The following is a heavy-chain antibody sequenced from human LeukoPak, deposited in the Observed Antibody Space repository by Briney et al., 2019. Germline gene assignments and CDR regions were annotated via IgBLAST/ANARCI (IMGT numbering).Heavy chain of an antibody. V-gene: IGHV3-74*01. CDR1: GFTFSNYW. CDR2: INSDGSST. D-gene: IGHD1-26*01. CDR3: ARVSSGSYFGYYYYMDG. Sequence: GGSLRLSCAASGFTFSNYWMHWVRQAPGKGLVWVSRINSDGSSTSYAASVKGRFTISRDNAKNTLYLQMNSLRAEDAAVYYCARVSSGSYFGYYYYMDGWGKGTTVTVSS. J-gene: IGHJ6*03.